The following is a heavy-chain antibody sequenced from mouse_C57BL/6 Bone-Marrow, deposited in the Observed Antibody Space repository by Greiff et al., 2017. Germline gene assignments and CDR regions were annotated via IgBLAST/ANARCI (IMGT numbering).Heavy chain of an antibody. V-gene: IGHV14-4*01. CDR2: IDPENGDT. D-gene: IGHD1-1*01. CDR3: TTCYGSSYWYFDV. J-gene: IGHJ1*03. Sequence: EVQLQQSGAELVRPGASVKLSCTASGFNIKDDYMHWVKQRPEQGLEWIGWIDPENGDTEYASQFQGKATITADTSSNTAYLQLSSLTSEDTAVYYCTTCYGSSYWYFDVWGTGTTVTVSS. CDR1: GFNIKDDY.